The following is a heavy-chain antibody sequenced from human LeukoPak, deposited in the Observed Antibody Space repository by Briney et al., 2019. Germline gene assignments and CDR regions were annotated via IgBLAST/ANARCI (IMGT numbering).Heavy chain of an antibody. CDR3: AREDYYDSSGYLGGGAFDI. CDR1: GYSISSGYY. CDR2: IYHSGST. D-gene: IGHD3-22*01. Sequence: PSETLSLTCTVSGYSISSGYYWGWIRQPPGKGLEWIGSIYHSGSTYYNPSLKSRVTISVDTSKNQFSLKLSSVTAADTAVYYCAREDYYDSSGYLGGGAFDIWGQGTMVTVSS. J-gene: IGHJ3*02. V-gene: IGHV4-38-2*02.